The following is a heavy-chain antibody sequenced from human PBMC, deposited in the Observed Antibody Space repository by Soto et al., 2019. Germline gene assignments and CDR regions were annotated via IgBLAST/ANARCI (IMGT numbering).Heavy chain of an antibody. V-gene: IGHV3-48*01. CDR1: GFTFRNYG. Sequence: GGSLRLSCAAPGFTFRNYGMNWVRQAPGKGLEWVSYIGIGSSTKYYADSVKGRFTISRDNAKNSLYLQMNSLRAEDTAVYYCARDQLYYNDISGRPLNAFDVWGQGTMVNVSS. CDR3: ARDQLYYNDISGRPLNAFDV. CDR2: IGIGSSTK. J-gene: IGHJ3*01. D-gene: IGHD3-22*01.